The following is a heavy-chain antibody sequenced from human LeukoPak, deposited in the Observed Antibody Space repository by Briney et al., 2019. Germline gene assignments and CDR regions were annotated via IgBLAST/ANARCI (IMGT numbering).Heavy chain of an antibody. D-gene: IGHD3-10*01. V-gene: IGHV4-59*01. J-gene: IGHJ4*02. CDR3: ARDSPSYGSGSYGARFDY. CDR1: GGSISSYY. CDR2: IYYSGST. Sequence: SETLSLTCTVSGGSISSYYWSWIRQPPGKGLEWIGYIYYSGSTNYNPSLKSRVTISVDTSKNQFSLKLSSVTAADTAVYYCARDSPSYGSGSYGARFDYWGQGTLVTVSS.